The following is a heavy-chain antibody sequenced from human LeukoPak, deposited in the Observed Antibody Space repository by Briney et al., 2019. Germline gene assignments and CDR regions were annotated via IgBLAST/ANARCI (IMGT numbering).Heavy chain of an antibody. D-gene: IGHD4-23*01. V-gene: IGHV1-3*01. CDR3: ARSPGGNARTWLDY. CDR2: TNGATGNT. CDR1: GYTFTDYA. Sequence: ASVKVSCKASGYTFTDYALHWVRQAPGQSLEWMGWTNGATGNTRFSQNFQGRLTTTIDTSASTAFLDLSSLRSDDTAVYYCARSPGGNARTWLDYWGQGTLVTVSS. J-gene: IGHJ4*02.